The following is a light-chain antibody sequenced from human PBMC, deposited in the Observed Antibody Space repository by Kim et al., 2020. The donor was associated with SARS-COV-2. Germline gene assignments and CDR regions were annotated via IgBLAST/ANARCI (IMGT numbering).Light chain of an antibody. CDR1: QSISVN. CDR3: QQFNDWYS. J-gene: IGKJ2*03. Sequence: LSVSPGERPTLSCRASQSISVNLAWYQQKPGQAPRLLIHDASTRATGIPARFSGSGSGTEFTLTISSLQSEDSAVYYCQQFNDWYSFGQGTKLEI. V-gene: IGKV3-15*01. CDR2: DAS.